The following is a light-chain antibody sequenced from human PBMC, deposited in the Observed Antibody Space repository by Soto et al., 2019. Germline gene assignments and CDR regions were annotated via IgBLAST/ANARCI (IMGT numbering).Light chain of an antibody. J-gene: IGLJ1*01. CDR1: RSNIGTNP. V-gene: IGLV1-44*01. CDR2: NDK. CDR3: GAWDSSLNGYV. Sequence: QSVLTQPPSASGTPGQRVTISCSGDRSNIGTNPVAWYQQLPGTAPKLLINNDKHRPSGVPDRFSGSRSGASASLAISGLQSEDEDDYFCGAWDSSLNGYVFGTGTTVTVL.